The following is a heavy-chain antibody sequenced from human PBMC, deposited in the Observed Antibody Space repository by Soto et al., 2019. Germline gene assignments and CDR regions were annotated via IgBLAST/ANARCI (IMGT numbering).Heavy chain of an antibody. CDR3: ASIAAAGKEYYWLDT. Sequence: ASVKVSCKASGYTFTGYYMHWVRQAPGQGLEWMGWINPNSGGTNYAQKFQGRVTMTRDTSISTAYMELSRLRSDDTAVYYCASIAAAGKEYYWLDTWGQGTLVRVS. CDR2: INPNSGGT. CDR1: GYTFTGYY. J-gene: IGHJ5*02. V-gene: IGHV1-2*02. D-gene: IGHD6-13*01.